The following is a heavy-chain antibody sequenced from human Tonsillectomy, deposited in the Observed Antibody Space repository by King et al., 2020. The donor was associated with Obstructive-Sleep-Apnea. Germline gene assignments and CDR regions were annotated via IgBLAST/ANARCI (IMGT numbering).Heavy chain of an antibody. CDR1: GYSISSGYY. CDR3: ARGFGGWPRGGGFDY. V-gene: IGHV4-38-2*02. CDR2: IYHSGST. D-gene: IGHD3-10*01. Sequence: VQLQESGPGLVKPSETLSLTCTVSGYSISSGYYWGWIRQPPGKGLEWIGRIYHSGSTYYNPSLKSPVTISLDTSKNQFSLKLSSVTAADTAVYYCARGFGGWPRGGGFDYWGQGTLVTVSS. J-gene: IGHJ4*02.